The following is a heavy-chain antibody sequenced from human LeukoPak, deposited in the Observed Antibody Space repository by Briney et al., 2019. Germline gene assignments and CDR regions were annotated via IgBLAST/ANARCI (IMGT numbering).Heavy chain of an antibody. Sequence: SETLSLTCTVSGGSISSYYWSWIRQPAGKGLELIGRIYTSGSTNYNPSLKSRVTMSVDTSKNQFSLKLSSVTAADTAVYYCAAYDFWSGYYRGFDYWGQGTLVTVSS. D-gene: IGHD3-3*01. V-gene: IGHV4-4*07. J-gene: IGHJ4*02. CDR2: IYTSGST. CDR3: AAYDFWSGYYRGFDY. CDR1: GGSISSYY.